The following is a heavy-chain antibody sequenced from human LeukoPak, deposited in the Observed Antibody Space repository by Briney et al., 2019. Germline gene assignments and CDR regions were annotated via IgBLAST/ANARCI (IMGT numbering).Heavy chain of an antibody. J-gene: IGHJ4*02. Sequence: GGSLRLSCAASGFTFSSYWMSWVRQAPGKGLEWVANIKQDGSEKYYVDSVKGRFTISRDNAKNSLYLQMNSLRAEDTAVYYCARISSTQSRYYYDSSGYLDYWGQGTLVTVSS. D-gene: IGHD3-22*01. CDR3: ARISSTQSRYYYDSSGYLDY. CDR2: IKQDGSEK. CDR1: GFTFSSYW. V-gene: IGHV3-7*01.